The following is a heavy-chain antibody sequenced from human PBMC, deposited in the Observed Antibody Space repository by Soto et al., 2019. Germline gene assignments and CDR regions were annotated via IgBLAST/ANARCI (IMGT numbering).Heavy chain of an antibody. V-gene: IGHV4-31*03. CDR2: IFSTGYT. D-gene: IGHD3-10*01. Sequence: QLQLQESGPGLVKPSQTLSLSCNVSGGSVSTGGYYWNWIRQVPGKGLVWIGYIFSTGYTNYNPYLTGRVTISVDTSQNQFTLNLRSGAAADTAVYYCARDRPSYRAVQSRGWFGTWGQGTLVTVSS. J-gene: IGHJ5*02. CDR1: GGSVSTGGYY. CDR3: ARDRPSYRAVQSRGWFGT.